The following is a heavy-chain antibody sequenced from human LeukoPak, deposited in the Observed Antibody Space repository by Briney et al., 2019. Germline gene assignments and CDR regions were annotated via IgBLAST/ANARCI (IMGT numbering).Heavy chain of an antibody. V-gene: IGHV1-18*01. CDR1: GYTFTSYA. Sequence: ASVKVSCKASGYTFTSYAMHWVRQAPGQRLEWMGWISAYNANTNYAQKLQGRVTMTTDTSTSTAYMELRSLRSDDTAVYYCARDTGRTAVTTRHFDYWGQGTLVTVSS. D-gene: IGHD4-17*01. J-gene: IGHJ4*02. CDR2: ISAYNANT. CDR3: ARDTGRTAVTTRHFDY.